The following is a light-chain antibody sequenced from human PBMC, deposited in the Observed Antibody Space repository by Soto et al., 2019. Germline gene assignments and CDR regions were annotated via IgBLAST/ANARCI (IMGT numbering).Light chain of an antibody. CDR2: DDA. J-gene: IGLJ1*01. CDR3: LVWESSSDQYV. V-gene: IGLV3-21*02. Sequence: SYELPQPPSVSVAPGQTARITCGGEKVENKNVHWYQQKAGQAPVLAVFDDADRPSGIPDRFSGSYSGNTATLTISRVEDGDEADYYCLVWESSSDQYVFGTGTKVTVL. CDR1: KVENKN.